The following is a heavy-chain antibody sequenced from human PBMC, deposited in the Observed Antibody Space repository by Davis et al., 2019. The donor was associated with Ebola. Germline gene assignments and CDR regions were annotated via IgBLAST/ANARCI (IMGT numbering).Heavy chain of an antibody. V-gene: IGHV1-2*02. D-gene: IGHD5-18*01. CDR2: INPHSGGA. CDR3: ARERNSLGSDF. Sequence: ASVKVSCKASGYSFTGYYLHWVRQAPGQGLEWMGRINPHSGGADFAQKFQGRVTMTRDTSRTTAYMELSSLTSEDTAVYFCARERNSLGSDFWGQGTLISVSS. CDR1: GYSFTGYY. J-gene: IGHJ4*02.